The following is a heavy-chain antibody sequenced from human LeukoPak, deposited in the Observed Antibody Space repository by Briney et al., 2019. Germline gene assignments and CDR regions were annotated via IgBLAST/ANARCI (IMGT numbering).Heavy chain of an antibody. Sequence: PGGSLRLSCAASGFTFSSYSMNWVRQAPGKGLEWVSSISSSSSYIYYADSVKGRFTISRDNAKNSLYLQMNSLRAEDTAVYYCARSNQLLFSKGNYYGMDVWGQGTTVTVSS. V-gene: IGHV3-21*01. D-gene: IGHD2-2*01. J-gene: IGHJ6*02. CDR3: ARSNQLLFSKGNYYGMDV. CDR2: ISSSSSYI. CDR1: GFTFSSYS.